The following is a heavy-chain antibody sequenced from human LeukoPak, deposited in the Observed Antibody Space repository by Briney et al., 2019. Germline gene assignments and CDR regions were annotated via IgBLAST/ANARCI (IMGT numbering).Heavy chain of an antibody. CDR3: ARWSSDFWDGYMSYFDL. CDR2: IYHSGST. D-gene: IGHD3-3*01. V-gene: IGHV4-30-2*01. CDR1: GGSIGSGGYY. J-gene: IGHJ2*01. Sequence: SETLSLTCTVSGGSIGSGGYYWSWIRQPPGKGLEWIGYIYHSGSTYYNPSLKSRVTTSVDRTKNQFSLKLSSVTAIDTAVYYCARWSSDFWDGYMSYFDLWGRGIQVIVSS.